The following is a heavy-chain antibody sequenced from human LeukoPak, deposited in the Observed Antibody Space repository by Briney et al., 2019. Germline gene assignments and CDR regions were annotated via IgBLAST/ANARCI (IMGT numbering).Heavy chain of an antibody. CDR1: GGTFSSYA. D-gene: IGHD6-19*01. Sequence: SVKVSCKASGGTFSSYAISWVRQAPGQGVEWMGWIIPIFGTANYAQKFQGRVTITADESTSTAYMELSSLRSEDAAVYYCARGIAVAGPTGANWFDPWGQGTLVTVSS. J-gene: IGHJ5*02. CDR3: ARGIAVAGPTGANWFDP. CDR2: IIPIFGTA. V-gene: IGHV1-69*13.